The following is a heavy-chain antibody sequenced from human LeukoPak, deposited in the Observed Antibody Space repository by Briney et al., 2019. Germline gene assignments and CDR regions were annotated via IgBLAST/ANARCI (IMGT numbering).Heavy chain of an antibody. D-gene: IGHD3-22*01. Sequence: PGGSLRLSCAASGFTFSSYGMHWVRQAPGKGLEWVAAIWYDGSNKYYADSVKGRFTISRDNSKNTLYLQMNSLRAEDTAVYYCAREGDNYYDTANWFDPWGQGTLVTVSS. J-gene: IGHJ5*02. V-gene: IGHV3-33*01. CDR3: AREGDNYYDTANWFDP. CDR2: IWYDGSNK. CDR1: GFTFSSYG.